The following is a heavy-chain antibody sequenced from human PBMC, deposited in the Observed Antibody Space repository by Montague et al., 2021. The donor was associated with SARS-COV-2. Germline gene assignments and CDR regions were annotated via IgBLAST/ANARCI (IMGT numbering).Heavy chain of an antibody. J-gene: IGHJ6*02. CDR2: TYYRSKWYN. CDR1: GDSVSSNSAA. Sequence: CAISGDSVSSNSAAWNWIRQSPSRGLEWLGRTYYRSKWYNDYAVSVESXITINPDTSKNQFSLQLNSVTPEDTAVYYCASGRMVPYSSSWTTLYYYYGMDIWGQGTTVTVSS. D-gene: IGHD6-13*01. CDR3: ASGRMVPYSSSWTTLYYYYGMDI. V-gene: IGHV6-1*01.